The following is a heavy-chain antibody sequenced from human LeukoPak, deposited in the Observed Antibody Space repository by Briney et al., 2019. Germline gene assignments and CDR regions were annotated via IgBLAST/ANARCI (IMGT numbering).Heavy chain of an antibody. J-gene: IGHJ4*02. D-gene: IGHD6-19*01. CDR2: ISYDGSNK. CDR1: GFTFSSYE. Sequence: GGSLRLSCAASGFTFSSYEMNWVRQAPGKGLEWVAVISYDGSNKYYADSVKGRFTISRDNSKNTLYLQMNSLRAEDTAVYYCARSDSSGWFDYWGQGTLVTVSS. CDR3: ARSDSSGWFDY. V-gene: IGHV3-30-3*01.